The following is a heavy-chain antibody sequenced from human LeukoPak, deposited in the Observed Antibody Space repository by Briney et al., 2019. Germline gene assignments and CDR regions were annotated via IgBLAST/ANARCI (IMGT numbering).Heavy chain of an antibody. D-gene: IGHD3-3*01. CDR2: IYYSGST. Sequence: SETLSLTCTVSGGSVSSTSYYWSWIRQPPGKGLEWIGYIYYSGSTNYNPSLKSRVTISVDTSKNQFSLRLSSVTAADTAVYYCARGDFWSGYDYWGQGTLVTVSS. J-gene: IGHJ4*02. V-gene: IGHV4-61*01. CDR1: GGSVSSTSYY. CDR3: ARGDFWSGYDY.